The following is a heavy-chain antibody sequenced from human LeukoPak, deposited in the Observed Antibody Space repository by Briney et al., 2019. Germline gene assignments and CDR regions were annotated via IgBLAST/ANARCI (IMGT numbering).Heavy chain of an antibody. CDR1: GYSFTSYW. D-gene: IGHD6-19*01. V-gene: IGHV5-51*01. J-gene: IGHJ3*02. CDR2: IYPGDSDT. Sequence: GESLKISCKGSGYSFTSYWIGWVRQMPGKGLEWMGIIYPGDSDTRYSPSFQGQVTMSADKSLSTVYLQWSSLKASDTAMYYCARFLSSGSTKGAFDIWGQGTMVTVSS. CDR3: ARFLSSGSTKGAFDI.